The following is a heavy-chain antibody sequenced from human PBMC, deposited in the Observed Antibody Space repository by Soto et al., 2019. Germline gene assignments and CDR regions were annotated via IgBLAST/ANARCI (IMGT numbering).Heavy chain of an antibody. J-gene: IGHJ4*02. V-gene: IGHV3-7*01. CDR2: IKQDGSEK. Sequence: GGSLRLSCTASRFIFHSYWMSWVRQAPGKGLEWVANIKQDGSEKYYVDSVKGRFTISRDNAKNSLYLQMNSLRAEDTAVYYCARPHWDDFWSGYHPVDYWGQGTLVTVSS. D-gene: IGHD3-3*01. CDR1: RFIFHSYW. CDR3: ARPHWDDFWSGYHPVDY.